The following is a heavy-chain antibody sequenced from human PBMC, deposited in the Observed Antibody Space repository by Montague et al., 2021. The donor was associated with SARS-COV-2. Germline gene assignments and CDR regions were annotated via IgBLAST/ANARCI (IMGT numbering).Heavy chain of an antibody. CDR2: IYYSGGT. D-gene: IGHD4-17*01. V-gene: IGHV4-39*01. CDR3: ARHLNYRDYGGDDY. CDR1: GGSISSSSYF. J-gene: IGHJ4*02. Sequence: SETLSLTCSVSGGSISSSSYFWGWIRQPPGKGLEWIGSIYYSGGTYSNSSLKSRVTISVDTSKNQFSLRLSSVTAADTAVYYCARHLNYRDYGGDDYGGQGTLVTVSS.